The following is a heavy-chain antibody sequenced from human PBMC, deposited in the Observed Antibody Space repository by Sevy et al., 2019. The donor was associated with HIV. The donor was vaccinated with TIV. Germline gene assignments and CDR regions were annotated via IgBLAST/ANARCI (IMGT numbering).Heavy chain of an antibody. D-gene: IGHD5-18*01. Sequence: GGSLRLSCAASGFTFSGSDMSWVRQAPGKGLEWVGRISSNGKIYANAYAASVKGRFTISRDDSKNTAYLQMNSVKTEDTAVYFCARAGYGFDYWGQGTLVTVSS. V-gene: IGHV3-73*01. CDR3: ARAGYGFDY. CDR2: ISSNGKIYAN. CDR1: GFTFSGSD. J-gene: IGHJ4*02.